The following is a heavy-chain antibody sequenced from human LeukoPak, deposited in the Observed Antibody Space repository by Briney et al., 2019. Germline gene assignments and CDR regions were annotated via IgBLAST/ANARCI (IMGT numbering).Heavy chain of an antibody. CDR3: ARHVGTDFHY. CDR2: IYYSGST. J-gene: IGHJ4*02. Sequence: PSETLSLTCTVSGGSISYYYWSWIRQPPGKGLEWIGYIYYSGSTNYNPSLKSRVTISVDTSKNQFSLKLSSVTAADTAVYYCARHVGTDFHYWGQGTLVTVSS. V-gene: IGHV4-59*08. CDR1: GGSISYYY. D-gene: IGHD1-26*01.